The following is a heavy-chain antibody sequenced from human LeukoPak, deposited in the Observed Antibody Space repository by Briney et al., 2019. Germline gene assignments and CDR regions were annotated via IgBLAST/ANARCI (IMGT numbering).Heavy chain of an antibody. V-gene: IGHV3-23*01. D-gene: IGHD6-13*01. CDR3: AKDPSSSTKVRSADS. CDR2: ISGSGDST. J-gene: IGHJ4*02. CDR1: GFAFTSYA. Sequence: GGSLRLSCAASGFAFTSYAMTWVRQAPGKGLEWVSAISGSGDSTYYADSVKGRFTISRDISKNTLYLQMNSLRAEDTAVYYRAKDPSSSTKVRSADSWGQGTLVTVSS.